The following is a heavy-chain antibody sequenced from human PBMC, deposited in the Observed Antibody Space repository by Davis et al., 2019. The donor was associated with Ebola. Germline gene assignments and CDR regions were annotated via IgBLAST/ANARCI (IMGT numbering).Heavy chain of an antibody. CDR1: AGSFTGYY. V-gene: IGHV4-34*01. Sequence: SETLSPTCALYAGSFTGYYWSWIRQPPGKGLEWIGAINHSGSTNYNPSLKSRVTISVDTSKNQFSLKLSFVTAADTAVYYCARGGPTVTTAYYYGMDVWGQGTTVTVSS. CDR2: INHSGST. D-gene: IGHD4-17*01. J-gene: IGHJ6*02. CDR3: ARGGPTVTTAYYYGMDV.